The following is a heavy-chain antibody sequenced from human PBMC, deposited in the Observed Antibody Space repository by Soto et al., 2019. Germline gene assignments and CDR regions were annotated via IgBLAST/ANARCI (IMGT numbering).Heavy chain of an antibody. Sequence: GGSLRLSCAASGFTFSSDPMHWVRQAPGKGLEWVAVISYDGSDKYYADSVKGRFTISRDSSKNTLDLQMNSLRAEDTAGYYCARCMLPFYYYALDVWGQGTTVTVSS. CDR2: ISYDGSDK. CDR3: ARCMLPFYYYALDV. V-gene: IGHV3-30-3*01. CDR1: GFTFSSDP. D-gene: IGHD2-8*01. J-gene: IGHJ6*02.